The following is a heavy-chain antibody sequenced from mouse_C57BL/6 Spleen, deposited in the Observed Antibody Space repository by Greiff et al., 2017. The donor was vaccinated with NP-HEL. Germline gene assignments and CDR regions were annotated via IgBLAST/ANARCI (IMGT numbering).Heavy chain of an antibody. V-gene: IGHV2-9-1*01. Sequence: VKLMESGPGLVAPSQSLSITCTVSGFSLTSYAISWVRQPPGKGLEWLGVIWTGGGTNYNSALKSRLSISKDNSKSQVFLKMNSLQTDDTARYYCATFYYGNYDGFAYWGQGTLVTVSA. D-gene: IGHD2-1*01. CDR3: ATFYYGNYDGFAY. CDR1: GFSLTSYA. J-gene: IGHJ3*01. CDR2: IWTGGGT.